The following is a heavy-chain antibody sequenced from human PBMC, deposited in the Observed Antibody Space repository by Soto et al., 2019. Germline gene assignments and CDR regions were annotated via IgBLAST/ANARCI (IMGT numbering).Heavy chain of an antibody. V-gene: IGHV1-2*04. Sequence: ASVKVSCKASGYTFTGYYMHWVLQAPGQGLEWMGWINPNSGGTNYAQKFQGWVTMTRDTSISTAYMELSRLRSDDTAVYYCAIPFYSSSSSDAFDIWGQGTMVTVSS. D-gene: IGHD6-6*01. CDR1: GYTFTGYY. CDR3: AIPFYSSSSSDAFDI. CDR2: INPNSGGT. J-gene: IGHJ3*02.